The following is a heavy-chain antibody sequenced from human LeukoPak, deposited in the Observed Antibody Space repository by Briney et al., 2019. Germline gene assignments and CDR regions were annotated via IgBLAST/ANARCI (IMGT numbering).Heavy chain of an antibody. CDR3: ARRQGTTLSFDY. D-gene: IGHD1-1*01. J-gene: IGHJ4*02. CDR2: INAYNGIT. CDR1: GYTFNTYG. V-gene: IGHV1-18*01. Sequence: ASVKVSCTASGYTFNTYGFSWVRQAPGQGLEWMGWINAYNGITHYAQKLQGRVTMATETSTSTAYMVLRSLRSDDTAVYDCARRQGTTLSFDYWGQGTLVTVSS.